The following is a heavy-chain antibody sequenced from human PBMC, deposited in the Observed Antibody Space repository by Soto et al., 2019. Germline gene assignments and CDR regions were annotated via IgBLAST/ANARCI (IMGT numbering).Heavy chain of an antibody. CDR1: GGSISSGGYY. J-gene: IGHJ4*02. V-gene: IGHV4-31*03. Sequence: QVQLQESGPGLVKPSQTLSLTCTVSGGSISSGGYYWSWIRQHPGKGLEWIGYIYYSGSTYYNPSLXXRVTTSVDTSKNQFSLKLSSVTAADTAVYYCARDTGDWGLTWGQGTLVTVSS. D-gene: IGHD7-27*01. CDR2: IYYSGST. CDR3: ARDTGDWGLT.